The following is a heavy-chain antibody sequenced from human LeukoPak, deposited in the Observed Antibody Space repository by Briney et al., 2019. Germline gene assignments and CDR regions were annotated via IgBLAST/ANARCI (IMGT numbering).Heavy chain of an antibody. Sequence: PSETLSLTCAVYGGSFSAYYWSCIRQPPGKGLEWIGEINHSGSTNYNPSLKSRVTISVDTSKNQFSLKLSSVTAADTAVYYCARTRGPYGSYGSRGSTGNWFDPWGQGTLVTVSS. J-gene: IGHJ5*02. V-gene: IGHV4-34*01. CDR3: ARTRGPYGSYGSRGSTGNWFDP. D-gene: IGHD3-10*01. CDR1: GGSFSAYY. CDR2: INHSGST.